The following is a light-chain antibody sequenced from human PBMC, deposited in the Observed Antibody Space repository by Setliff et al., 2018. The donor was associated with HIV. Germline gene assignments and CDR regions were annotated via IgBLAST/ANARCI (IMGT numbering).Light chain of an antibody. CDR1: NIGSKS. Sequence: SYELTQPPSVSVAPGKTARITCGGNNIGSKSVHWYQQKPGQAPVLVISYDSDRPSGIPERFSGSNSGNTATLTISRVEAGDEADYYCQVWDSSSDHPYVFGTGTKGHRP. V-gene: IGLV3-21*04. J-gene: IGLJ1*01. CDR2: YDS. CDR3: QVWDSSSDHPYV.